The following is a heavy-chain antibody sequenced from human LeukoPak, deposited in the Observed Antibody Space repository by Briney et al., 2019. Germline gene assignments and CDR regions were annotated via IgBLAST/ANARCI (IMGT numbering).Heavy chain of an antibody. CDR3: SRSNSDFYYYYGMDV. CDR1: GFTFSGSA. Sequence: GGSLRLSCAASGFTFSGSAMHWVRQAPGKGLEWVGRIRTKTNSYATTYAASVKGRFTISRDDSKSTAYLQMNSLKTEDTAVYYCSRSNSDFYYYYGMDVWGQGTTVSVSS. V-gene: IGHV3-73*01. J-gene: IGHJ6*02. CDR2: IRTKTNSYAT. D-gene: IGHD2-21*01.